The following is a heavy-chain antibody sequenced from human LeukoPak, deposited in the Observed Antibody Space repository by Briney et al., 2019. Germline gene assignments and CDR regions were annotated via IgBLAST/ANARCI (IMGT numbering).Heavy chain of an antibody. CDR1: GYTLTELS. D-gene: IGHD3-10*01. CDR2: FDPEDGET. V-gene: IGHV1-24*01. CDR3: ATNYYGSGSYYNEDY. Sequence: ASVKVSCKVSGYTLTELSMHWVRQAPGKGLEWMGGFDPEDGETIYAQKFQGRVTMTEDTSTDTAYMELSSLRSEDTAVYCCATNYYGSGSYYNEDYWGQGTLVTVSS. J-gene: IGHJ4*02.